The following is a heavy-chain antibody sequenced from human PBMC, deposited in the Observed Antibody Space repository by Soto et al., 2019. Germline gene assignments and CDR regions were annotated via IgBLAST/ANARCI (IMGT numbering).Heavy chain of an antibody. CDR2: KSRSDYT. CDR1: GFAFNNYG. D-gene: IGHD2-2*01. Sequence: PGGSLRLSCTVSGFAFNNYGINWVRQAPGKGLEWVSSKSRSDYTYYSDSVKGRFAISRDNAKSSVSLQMNTLRVEDTAVYYCAREHSTIIPALSDFWGQETLVKISS. V-gene: IGHV3-21*01. CDR3: AREHSTIIPALSDF. J-gene: IGHJ4*02.